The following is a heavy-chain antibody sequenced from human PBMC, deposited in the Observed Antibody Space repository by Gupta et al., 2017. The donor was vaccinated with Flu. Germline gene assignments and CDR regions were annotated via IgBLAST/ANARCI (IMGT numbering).Heavy chain of an antibody. D-gene: IGHD4-11*01. CDR3: ARDGPGIAMMTTVTSMLDY. Sequence: EVQLVESGGGLVQPGGSLRLSCAASGFTFSSYEMNWVRQAPGKGLEWVSYISSSGSTIYYADSVKGRFTISRDNAKNSLYLQMNSLRAEETAVYYCARDGPGIAMMTTVTSMLDYWGQGTLVTVSS. J-gene: IGHJ4*02. CDR1: GFTFSSYE. V-gene: IGHV3-48*03. CDR2: ISSSGSTI.